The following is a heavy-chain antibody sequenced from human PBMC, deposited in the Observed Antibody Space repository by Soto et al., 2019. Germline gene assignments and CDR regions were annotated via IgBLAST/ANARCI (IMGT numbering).Heavy chain of an antibody. CDR3: AKGGGGYSGNFAWYYFDY. V-gene: IGHV3-30*18. D-gene: IGHD5-12*01. J-gene: IGHJ4*02. Sequence: QVQLVESGGGGVQPGRSLRLSCAASGFTFSNYGVHWVRQAPGKGLQWVAVISYDGSDKNYADSVKGRFTISRDNSKNTLYLQMNSLIAEDTAIYYCAKGGGGYSGNFAWYYFDYWGQGTLVTVFS. CDR1: GFTFSNYG. CDR2: ISYDGSDK.